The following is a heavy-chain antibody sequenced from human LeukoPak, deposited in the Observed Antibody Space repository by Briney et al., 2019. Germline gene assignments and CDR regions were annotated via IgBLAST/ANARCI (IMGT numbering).Heavy chain of an antibody. CDR2: IIPNFGTA. V-gene: IGHV1-69*13. CDR3: AREGGLGNCGGDCYSGIDY. J-gene: IGHJ4*02. D-gene: IGHD2-21*02. Sequence: ASVKVSCKASGGTFSSYAISWVRQAPGQGLEWMGGIIPNFGTANYAQKFQGRVTITADESTSTAYMELSSLRSEDTAVYYCAREGGLGNCGGDCYSGIDYWGQGTLVTVSS. CDR1: GGTFSSYA.